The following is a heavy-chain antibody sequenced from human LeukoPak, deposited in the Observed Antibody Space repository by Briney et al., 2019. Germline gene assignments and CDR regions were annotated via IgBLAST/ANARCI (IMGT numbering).Heavy chain of an antibody. V-gene: IGHV3-11*01. Sequence: PGGSLRLSCAASGFTFNNYAMSWVRQAPGKGLEWVSAISGSGGTIYYADSVKGRFTISRDNAKNSLYLQMNSLRAEDTAVYYCARAPRKVAYGVYGALGFLFDYWGQGTLVTVSS. CDR2: ISGSGGTI. CDR1: GFTFNNYA. J-gene: IGHJ4*02. D-gene: IGHD4-17*01. CDR3: ARAPRKVAYGVYGALGFLFDY.